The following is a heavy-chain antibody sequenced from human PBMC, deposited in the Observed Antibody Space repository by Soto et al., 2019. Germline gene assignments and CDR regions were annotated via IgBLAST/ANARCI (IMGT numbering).Heavy chain of an antibody. CDR2: IYSGGST. CDR3: AREGGRYCSGGSCYSGFDY. J-gene: IGHJ4*02. CDR1: GFTVSSNY. Sequence: EVQLVESGGGLIQPGGSLRLSCAASGFTVSSNYMSWVRQAPGKGLEWVSVIYSGGSTYYADSVKGRFTISRDNSKNTLYLQMNSLRAEDTAVYYCAREGGRYCSGGSCYSGFDYWGQGTLVTVSS. D-gene: IGHD2-15*01. V-gene: IGHV3-53*01.